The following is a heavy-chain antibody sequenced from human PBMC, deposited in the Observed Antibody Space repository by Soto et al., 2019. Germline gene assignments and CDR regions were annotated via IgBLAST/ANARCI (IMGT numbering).Heavy chain of an antibody. V-gene: IGHV3-74*01. CDR1: GSTFSSYW. CDR3: ARTGPRAYCSGGSCYYFDY. Sequence: PGGSLRLSCAASGSTFSSYWMHWVRQAPGKGLVWVSRINSDGSSTSYADSVKGRFTTSRDNAKNTLYLQMNSLRAEDTAVYYCARTGPRAYCSGGSCYYFDYWGQGTLVTVSS. J-gene: IGHJ4*02. CDR2: INSDGSST. D-gene: IGHD2-15*01.